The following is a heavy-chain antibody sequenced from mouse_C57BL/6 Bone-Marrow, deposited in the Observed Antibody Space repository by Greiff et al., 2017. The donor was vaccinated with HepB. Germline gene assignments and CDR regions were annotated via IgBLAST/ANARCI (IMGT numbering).Heavy chain of an antibody. V-gene: IGHV1-64*01. Sequence: QVQLKESGAELVKPGASVKLSCKASGYTFTSYWMHWVKQRPGQGLEWIGMIHPNSGSTNYNEKFKSKATLTVDKSSSTAYMQLSSLTSEDSAVYYCARTAFAYWGQGTLVTVSA. CDR2: IHPNSGST. CDR1: GYTFTSYW. CDR3: ARTAFAY. J-gene: IGHJ3*01.